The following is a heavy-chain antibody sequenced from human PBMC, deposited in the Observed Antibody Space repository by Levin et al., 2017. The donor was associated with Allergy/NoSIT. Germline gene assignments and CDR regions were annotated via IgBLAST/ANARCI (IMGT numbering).Heavy chain of an antibody. CDR3: ANTPLPIFGLGSHYYGMDV. CDR1: GFTFDDYA. J-gene: IGHJ6*02. Sequence: GGSLRLSCAASGFTFDDYAMHWVRHAPGKGLEWVSGISWNSGSIGYADSVKVRFTISRDTAKNSLYLQMNSLRAEDTAWYDCANTPLPIFGLGSHYYGMDVWGQGTTVTVSS. D-gene: IGHD3-3*01. V-gene: IGHV3-9*01. CDR2: ISWNSGSI.